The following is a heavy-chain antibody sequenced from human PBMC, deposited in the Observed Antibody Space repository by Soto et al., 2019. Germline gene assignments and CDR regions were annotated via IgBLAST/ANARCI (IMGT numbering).Heavy chain of an antibody. CDR1: GYTFTSYG. Sequence: ASVKGSCKASGYTFTSYGISWVRQAPGQGLEWMGWISAYKGNTNYAQKLQGRVTMTTDTSTSTAYMELRSLRSDDTAVYYCARDKELRFLEWLPYNWFDPWGQGTLVTVSS. CDR2: ISAYKGNT. J-gene: IGHJ5*02. V-gene: IGHV1-18*01. D-gene: IGHD3-3*01. CDR3: ARDKELRFLEWLPYNWFDP.